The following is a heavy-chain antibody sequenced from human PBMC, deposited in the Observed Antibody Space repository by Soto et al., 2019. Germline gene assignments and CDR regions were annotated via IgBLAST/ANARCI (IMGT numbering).Heavy chain of an antibody. V-gene: IGHV3-33*01. J-gene: IGHJ4*02. CDR2: IWYDGSNK. CDR1: GFTFSSYG. CDR3: ARATKQWLVLDY. Sequence: GGSLRLSCAASGFTFSSYGMHWVRQAPGKGLEWVAVIWYDGSNKYYADSVKGRFTISRDNSKNTLYLQMNSLRAEDTAVYYCARATKQWLVLDYWGQGTLVTVSS. D-gene: IGHD6-19*01.